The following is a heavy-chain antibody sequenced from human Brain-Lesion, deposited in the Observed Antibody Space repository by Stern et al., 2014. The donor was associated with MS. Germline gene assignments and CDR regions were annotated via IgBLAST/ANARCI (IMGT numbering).Heavy chain of an antibody. J-gene: IGHJ5*02. CDR3: ARGRSRVHPPLDP. CDR2: LHYGGRT. D-gene: IGHD2-2*01. CDR1: GYSITSAAFS. V-gene: IGHV4-30-2*01. Sequence: VQLVQSGSGLVKPSQTLYLTCSVSGYSITSAAFSWTWIRQAPGNGLEWIGYLHYGGRTHSNPSLRSRINITVATSQNHVSLRLNSVTAADTAVYYCARGRSRVHPPLDPWGQGTLVTVSS.